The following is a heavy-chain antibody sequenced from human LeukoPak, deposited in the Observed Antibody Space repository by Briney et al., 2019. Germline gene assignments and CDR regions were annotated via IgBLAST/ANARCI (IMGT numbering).Heavy chain of an antibody. CDR3: ATYPPYSSSWY. J-gene: IGHJ4*02. CDR1: GFTFSSYA. Sequence: GGSLRLSCAASGFTFSSYAMSWVRQAPGKGLEWVSAISGSGGSAYYADSVKGRFTISRDNSKNTLYLQMNSLRAEDTAVYYCATYPPYSSSWYWGQGTLVTVSS. D-gene: IGHD6-13*01. CDR2: ISGSGGSA. V-gene: IGHV3-23*01.